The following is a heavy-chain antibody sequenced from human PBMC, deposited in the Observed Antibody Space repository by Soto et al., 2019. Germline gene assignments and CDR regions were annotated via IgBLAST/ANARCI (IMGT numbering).Heavy chain of an antibody. D-gene: IGHD6-19*01. V-gene: IGHV1-3*01. Sequence: ASVKVSCKASGYTFTRYAIHWVRQAPGQRLEWMGWINAANGKTKFSQKFQGRVTITRDTSASTAYMELSSLRSEDTAVYYCARAVAVPADFDYWGQGTLVTVSS. J-gene: IGHJ4*02. CDR2: INAANGKT. CDR3: ARAVAVPADFDY. CDR1: GYTFTRYA.